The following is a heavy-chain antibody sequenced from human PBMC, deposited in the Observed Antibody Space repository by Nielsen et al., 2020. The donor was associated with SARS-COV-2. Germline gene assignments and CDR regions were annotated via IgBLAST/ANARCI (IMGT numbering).Heavy chain of an antibody. Sequence: SETLSLTCTVSRGSISSYYWSWIRQPPGKGLEWIGYIYNSGSTNYNPSLKSRVAISVDTSKNQFSLKLSSVTAADTAVYYCARRDGYNFFIDYWGQGTLVTVSS. CDR2: IYNSGST. CDR1: RGSISSYY. V-gene: IGHV4-59*01. CDR3: ARRDGYNFFIDY. D-gene: IGHD5-24*01. J-gene: IGHJ4*02.